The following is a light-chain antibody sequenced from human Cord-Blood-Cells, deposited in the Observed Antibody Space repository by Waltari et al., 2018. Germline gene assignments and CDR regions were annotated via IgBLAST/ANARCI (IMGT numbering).Light chain of an antibody. Sequence: EIVLTQSPATLSFSPGARATLSCRASQSASSYLAWYQQKPGQAPRLLIYDASNRAPGIPARFSGSGSGTDFTLTISSLEPEDFAVYYCQQRRTFGGGTKVEIK. CDR3: QQRRT. J-gene: IGKJ4*01. V-gene: IGKV3-11*01. CDR2: DAS. CDR1: QSASSY.